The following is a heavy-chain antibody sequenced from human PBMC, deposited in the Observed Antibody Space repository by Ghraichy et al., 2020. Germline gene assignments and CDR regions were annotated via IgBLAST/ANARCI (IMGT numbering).Heavy chain of an antibody. CDR1: GDSISSGSGSYY. CDR3: ARPAGLTGTTRGWFDP. J-gene: IGHJ5*02. D-gene: IGHD1-1*01. V-gene: IGHV4-39*01. CDR2: ISYSGST. Sequence: SETLSLTCTVSGDSISSGSGSYYWGWLRQPPGKGLEWIGSISYSGSTYFNPSLKSRVTLSVDTTKNQFSLKLTSVTAADTAVYYCARPAGLTGTTRGWFDPWGQGTLVTVSS.